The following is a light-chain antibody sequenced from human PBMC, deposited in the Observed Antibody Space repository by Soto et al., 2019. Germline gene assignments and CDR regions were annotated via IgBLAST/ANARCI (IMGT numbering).Light chain of an antibody. V-gene: IGKV3-11*01. Sequence: EIVLTQSPATLSLSPGERATLSCRASQSVSSYLAWYQQKPGQAPRLLIYDSFTRATGIPARFSGSGSGTAFTLTISSLEPEDFAVYYCQQRSTWPVTFGQGTRLEIK. J-gene: IGKJ5*01. CDR3: QQRSTWPVT. CDR2: DSF. CDR1: QSVSSY.